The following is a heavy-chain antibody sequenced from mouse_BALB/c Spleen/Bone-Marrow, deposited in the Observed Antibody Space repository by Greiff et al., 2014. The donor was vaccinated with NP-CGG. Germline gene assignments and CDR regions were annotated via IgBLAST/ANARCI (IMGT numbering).Heavy chain of an antibody. CDR1: GFTFSSFG. D-gene: IGHD1-2*01. CDR2: ISGGSSTI. Sequence: EVQLVESGGGLVQPGGSRKLSCAASGFTFSSFGMHRVRQAPEKGLEWVAYISGGSSTIYYADTVKGRFTISRDNPKNTLFLQMTSLRSEDTAMYYCARGVYGYVKYAMDYWGQGTSVTVSS. J-gene: IGHJ4*01. CDR3: ARGVYGYVKYAMDY. V-gene: IGHV5-17*02.